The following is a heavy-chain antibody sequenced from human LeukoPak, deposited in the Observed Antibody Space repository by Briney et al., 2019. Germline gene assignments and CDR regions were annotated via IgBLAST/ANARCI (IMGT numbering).Heavy chain of an antibody. CDR1: GFTFSSYW. J-gene: IGHJ4*02. CDR2: INRDGSST. CDR3: TRRGVVAAGTTFDY. V-gene: IGHV3-74*01. D-gene: IGHD2-15*01. Sequence: GGSLRLSCAASGFTFSSYWILWVRQAPGKGLLCVSRINRDGSSTTYADSVKGRSTVSRDNAKNTLYLQMNSLRAEDTAVYYCTRRGVVAAGTTFDYWGQGTLVTVSS.